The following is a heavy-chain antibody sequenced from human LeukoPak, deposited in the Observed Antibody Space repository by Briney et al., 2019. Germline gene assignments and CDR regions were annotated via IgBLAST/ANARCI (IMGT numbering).Heavy chain of an antibody. Sequence: GGSLRLPCAGSGFTFSSYAMSWVRQSPGKGLEWVSGISGSGTGTSYADSVKGRFTISRDNSKSTLYLQMNSLKFEDTAVYYCAKGPTLATATADWGQGTLVTVSS. CDR3: AKGPTLATATAD. CDR1: GFTFSSYA. D-gene: IGHD6-13*01. J-gene: IGHJ4*02. CDR2: ISGSGTGT. V-gene: IGHV3-23*01.